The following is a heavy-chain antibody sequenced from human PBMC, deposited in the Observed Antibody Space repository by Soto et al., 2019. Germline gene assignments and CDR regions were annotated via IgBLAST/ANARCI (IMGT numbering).Heavy chain of an antibody. D-gene: IGHD4-17*01. J-gene: IGHJ4*02. CDR3: ARDRYGDCDY. CDR1: A. V-gene: IGHV1-3*01. Sequence: AIAWVRQAPGQGLEWMGWINAGTGNIQYSQKFQGRVTITTDTSASTAYMELSSLRSGDTAVYYCARDRYGDCDYLGRGTLVTVSS. CDR2: INAGTGNI.